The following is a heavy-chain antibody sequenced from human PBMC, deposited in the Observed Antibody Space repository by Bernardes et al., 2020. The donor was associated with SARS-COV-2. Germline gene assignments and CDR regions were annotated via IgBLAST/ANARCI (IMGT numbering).Heavy chain of an antibody. V-gene: IGHV4-59*01. D-gene: IGHD4-17*01. J-gene: IGHJ2*01. Sequence: SETLSLTCTDSGGSISSYYWSWVRQPPGKGLEWIGHIYYSGSTNYNPSHKSRVSISADTSKNQFSLKLSSVTAADTAVYYCARGNYGGNSLTFWYFDLWGRGTLVTVSS. CDR2: IYYSGST. CDR3: ARGNYGGNSLTFWYFDL. CDR1: GGSISSYY.